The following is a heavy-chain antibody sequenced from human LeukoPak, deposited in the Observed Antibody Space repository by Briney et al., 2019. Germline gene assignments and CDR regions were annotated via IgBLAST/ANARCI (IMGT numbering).Heavy chain of an antibody. Sequence: PSESLSLTCSVSDGSINSYYWNWIRRPPGKGLEWIGYIYYNGNTNYSPSLKSRVTMSVDTSKNLFSLKVSSVTAADTAVYYCARGRSNYYGMDVWGQGTTVTVSS. CDR2: IYYNGNT. J-gene: IGHJ6*02. V-gene: IGHV4-59*01. CDR3: ARGRSNYYGMDV. D-gene: IGHD1-26*01. CDR1: DGSINSYY.